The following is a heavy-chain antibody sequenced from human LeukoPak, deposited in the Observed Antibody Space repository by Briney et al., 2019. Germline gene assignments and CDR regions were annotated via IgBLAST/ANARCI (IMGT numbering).Heavy chain of an antibody. J-gene: IGHJ5*02. CDR3: ARHLRLWQNWLDP. Sequence: GESLKISCKGSGYSFTNYWIGWVRQMPGKGPEWMGIIYPGDSDTRYSPSFQGQVTISADKSISTAYLQWSSLKAPDTAMYYCARHLRLWQNWLDPWGQGTLVTVSS. CDR1: GYSFTNYW. D-gene: IGHD5-18*01. CDR2: IYPGDSDT. V-gene: IGHV5-51*01.